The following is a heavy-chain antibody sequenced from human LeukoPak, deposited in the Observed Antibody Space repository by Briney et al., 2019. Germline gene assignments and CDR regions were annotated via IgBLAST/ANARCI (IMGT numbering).Heavy chain of an antibody. Sequence: SDTPSLTRTVSGGSISSSRYYWGRTRQPPGKGLEWIGSIYYRGSTCYNPSLKRRVTISVDTSKNQISLKLSSVTAADTAVYYCASRAKRNLFDPWLRGNEATVTS. CDR2: IYYRGST. CDR3: ASRAKRNLFDP. D-gene: IGHD1-14*01. V-gene: IGHV4-39*01. CDR1: GGSISSSRYY. J-gene: IGHJ5*02.